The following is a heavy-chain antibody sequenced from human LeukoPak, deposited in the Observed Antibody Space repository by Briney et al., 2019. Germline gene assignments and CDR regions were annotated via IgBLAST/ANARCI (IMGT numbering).Heavy chain of an antibody. V-gene: IGHV3-48*01. D-gene: IGHD4-11*01. CDR1: GFTFSSYS. J-gene: IGHJ6*03. CDR3: ARDLGYTNYVYYYYYTDV. Sequence: GGSLRLSCAASGFTFSSYSMHWVRQAPGKGLEWVSYISSSGSPIYYTDSVRGRFTISRDDAKDSLYLQMNSLRAEDTAVYYCARDLGYTNYVYYYYYTDVWGKGTTVTVSS. CDR2: ISSSGSPI.